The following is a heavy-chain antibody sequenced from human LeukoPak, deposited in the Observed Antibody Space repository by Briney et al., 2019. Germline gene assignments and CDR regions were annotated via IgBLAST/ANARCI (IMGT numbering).Heavy chain of an antibody. CDR3: ARGYSSSSFDY. Sequence: ASVNVSFKASGGAFSSYAISWVRQAPGQGLEWMGGIIPIFGTANYAQKFQGRVTITAEESTSTAYMELSSLRSEDTAVYYCARGYSSSSFDYWGQGTLVTVSS. D-gene: IGHD6-6*01. J-gene: IGHJ4*02. CDR1: GGAFSSYA. CDR2: IIPIFGTA. V-gene: IGHV1-69*13.